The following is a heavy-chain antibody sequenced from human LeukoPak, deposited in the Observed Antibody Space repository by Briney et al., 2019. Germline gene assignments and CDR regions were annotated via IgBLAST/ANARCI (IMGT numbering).Heavy chain of an antibody. CDR2: IYHSGST. Sequence: SETLSLTCAVSGYSMSSGYYWGWIRPPRGKGLEWIGIIYHSGSTSYNPSLKIRVTISVDTSKNQFSLKLSSVTAADTAVYYCARVGGSTSLHFDYWGQGTLVTVSS. V-gene: IGHV4-38-2*01. CDR3: ARVGGSTSLHFDY. CDR1: GYSMSSGYY. J-gene: IGHJ4*02. D-gene: IGHD2-2*01.